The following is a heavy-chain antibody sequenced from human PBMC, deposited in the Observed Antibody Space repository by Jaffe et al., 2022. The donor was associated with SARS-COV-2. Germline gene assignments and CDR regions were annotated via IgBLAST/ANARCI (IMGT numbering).Heavy chain of an antibody. V-gene: IGHV3-9*01. CDR3: AKVGGLASSDDY. Sequence: EVQLVESGGGLVQPGRSLRLSCAASGFTFDDYAMHWVRQAPGKGLEWVSGISWNSGSIGYADSVKGRFTISRDNAKNSLYLQMNSLRAEDTALYYCAKVGGLASSDDYWGQGTLVTVSS. CDR1: GFTFDDYA. CDR2: ISWNSGSI. D-gene: IGHD6-6*01. J-gene: IGHJ4*02.